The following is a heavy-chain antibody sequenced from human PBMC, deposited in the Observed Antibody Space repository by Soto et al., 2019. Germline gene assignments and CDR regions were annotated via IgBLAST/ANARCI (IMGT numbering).Heavy chain of an antibody. CDR3: ARGRTDSSGYYRYFDY. CDR2: ISSSSSTI. CDR1: GFTFSSYS. J-gene: IGHJ4*02. V-gene: IGHV3-48*02. D-gene: IGHD3-22*01. Sequence: EVQLVESGGGLVQPGGSLSLSCAASGFTFSSYSMNWVRQAPGKGLEWVSYISSSSSTIYYADSVKGRFTISRDNAKNSLYLQMNSLRDEDTAVYYCARGRTDSSGYYRYFDYWGQGTLVTVSS.